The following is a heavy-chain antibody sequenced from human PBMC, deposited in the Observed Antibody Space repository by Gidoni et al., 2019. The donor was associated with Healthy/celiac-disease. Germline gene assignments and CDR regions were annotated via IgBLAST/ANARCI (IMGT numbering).Heavy chain of an antibody. D-gene: IGHD1-26*01. CDR1: GGSISSSSYY. CDR3: ARQRGRLVGATRTWYFDL. Sequence: QLQLQESGPGLVKPSETLSLTCTVSGGSISSSSYYWGWIRQPPGKGLEWIGSIYYSGSTYYNPSLKSRVTISVDTSKNQFSLKLSSVTAADTAVYYCARQRGRLVGATRTWYFDLWGRGTLVTVSS. CDR2: IYYSGST. V-gene: IGHV4-39*01. J-gene: IGHJ2*01.